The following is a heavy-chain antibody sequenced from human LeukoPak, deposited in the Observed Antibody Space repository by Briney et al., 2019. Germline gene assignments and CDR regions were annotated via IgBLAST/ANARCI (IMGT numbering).Heavy chain of an antibody. CDR2: ISPSGAST. Sequence: PGGSLRLSCAAYAFTFSSYAMSWARQAPGKGLEWVSAISPSGASTYYTDSVKGRFTISRDNSKNTLYLQMNSLRAEDTAVYYCAKKGGNSGFFASWGQGTLVTVSS. J-gene: IGHJ4*02. CDR1: AFTFSSYA. V-gene: IGHV3-23*01. CDR3: AKKGGNSGFFAS. D-gene: IGHD4-23*01.